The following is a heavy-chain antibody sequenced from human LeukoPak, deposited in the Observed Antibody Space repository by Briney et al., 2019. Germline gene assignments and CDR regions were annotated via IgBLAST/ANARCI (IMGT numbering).Heavy chain of an antibody. CDR1: GGTFSSFS. J-gene: IGHJ4*02. Sequence: ASVKVSCKASGGTFSSFSISWVGQTPTQGREWMGRIVPSVGIITYAQNFQGRVTFTADKSSSTAYMDLSSLRSEDTAVYYCATGPHRNYYDSSGYYYWGQGTLVTVSS. CDR3: ATGPHRNYYDSSGYYY. CDR2: IVPSVGII. V-gene: IGHV1-69*04. D-gene: IGHD3-22*01.